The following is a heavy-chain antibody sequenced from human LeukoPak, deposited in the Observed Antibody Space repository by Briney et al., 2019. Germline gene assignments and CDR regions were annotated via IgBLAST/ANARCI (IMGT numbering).Heavy chain of an antibody. V-gene: IGHV1-24*01. CDR2: FDPEDGET. Sequence: ASVKVSCKVSGYTLTELSMHWVRQAPGKGPEWMGGFDPEDGETIYAQKFQGRVTMTEDTSTDTAYMELSSLRSEDTAVYYCATGRVATTLVYYGMDVWGQGTTVTVSS. CDR3: ATGRVATTLVYYGMDV. D-gene: IGHD5-12*01. CDR1: GYTLTELS. J-gene: IGHJ6*02.